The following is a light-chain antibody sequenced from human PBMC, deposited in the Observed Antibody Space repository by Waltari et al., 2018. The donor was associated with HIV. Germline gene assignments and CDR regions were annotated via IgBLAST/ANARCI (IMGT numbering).Light chain of an antibody. V-gene: IGLV2-11*01. J-gene: IGLJ3*02. Sequence: QSVLTPPRSVSGSPGQAVTIPCTGPGSDVGGYDYVLWYQHNPSKVPKVMIHGVSKRPSGVPDRFSGSKSGNTASLTISGLQAEDDGDYYCCSYAGSSIWVFGGGTKVTVL. CDR3: CSYAGSSIWV. CDR2: GVS. CDR1: GSDVGGYDY.